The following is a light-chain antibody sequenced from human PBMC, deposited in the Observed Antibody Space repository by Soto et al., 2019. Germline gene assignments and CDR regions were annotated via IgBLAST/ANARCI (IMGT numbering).Light chain of an antibody. CDR1: QSINSSY. CDR2: GAS. J-gene: IGKJ3*01. Sequence: EIVWTQSPGTLSLSPGERATLSCRASQSINSSYLAWYQQKPGQAPRLLVYGASSRATGIPDRFSGSGSGTDFTLTISRLDPEDFAVYYCQQYSSSRFTFGPGTKVDIK. CDR3: QQYSSSRFT. V-gene: IGKV3-20*01.